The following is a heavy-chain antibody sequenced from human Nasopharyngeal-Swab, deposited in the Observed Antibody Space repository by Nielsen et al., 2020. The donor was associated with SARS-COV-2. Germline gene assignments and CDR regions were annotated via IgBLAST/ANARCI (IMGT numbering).Heavy chain of an antibody. CDR3: ARDRSTITIFGVVILDRGYYYYGMDV. V-gene: IGHV7-4-1*02. Sequence: ASVKVSCKASGYTFTSYAMNWVRQAPGQGLEWMGWINTNTGNPTYAQGFTGRFVFSLDTSASTAYLQISSLKAEDTAVYYCARDRSTITIFGVVILDRGYYYYGMDVWGQGTTVTVSS. CDR2: INTNTGNP. J-gene: IGHJ6*02. CDR1: GYTFTSYA. D-gene: IGHD3-3*01.